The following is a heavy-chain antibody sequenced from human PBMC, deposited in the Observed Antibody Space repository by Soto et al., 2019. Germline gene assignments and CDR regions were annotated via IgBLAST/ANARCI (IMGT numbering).Heavy chain of an antibody. CDR1: GDSTNNRSYY. D-gene: IGHD2-21*02. CDR2: IYYSGST. Sequence: KTSETLSLTCTVTGDSTNNRSYYWGWIRQTPGKGLEWIGSIYYSGSTYNNPSLKSRVSMSVDTSKNQFSLKLRSVTAADTALYYCARQRTSVVTQAYFDSWGQGSLVTVSS. V-gene: IGHV4-39*01. CDR3: ARQRTSVVTQAYFDS. J-gene: IGHJ4*02.